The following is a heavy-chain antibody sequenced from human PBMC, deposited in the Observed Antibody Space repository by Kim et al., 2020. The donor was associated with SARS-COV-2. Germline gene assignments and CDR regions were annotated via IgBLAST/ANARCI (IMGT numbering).Heavy chain of an antibody. CDR1: GFTFSSYG. CDR2: ISYDGSNK. Sequence: GGSLRLSCAASGFTFSSYGMHWVRQAPGKGLEWVAVISYDGSNKYYADSVKGRFTISRDNSKNTLYLQMNSLRAEDTAVYYCAKVLGGPTMLGIYHGMDVWGQGTTVTVSS. D-gene: IGHD3-10*02. V-gene: IGHV3-30*18. CDR3: AKVLGGPTMLGIYHGMDV. J-gene: IGHJ6*02.